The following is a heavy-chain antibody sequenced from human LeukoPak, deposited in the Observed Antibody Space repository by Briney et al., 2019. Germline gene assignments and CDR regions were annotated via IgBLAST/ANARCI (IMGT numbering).Heavy chain of an antibody. CDR2: ITNNGGSS. Sequence: GGSLRLSCAASGFTFSSYAMSWVRQAPGKGLEWVSTITNNGGSSYYADSVRARFTISRDNSEDTLFLQMKSLRAEDTGIYFCARGIGRSAAGAFDSWGQGTLVTVSS. D-gene: IGHD6-13*01. J-gene: IGHJ4*02. CDR1: GFTFSSYA. CDR3: ARGIGRSAAGAFDS. V-gene: IGHV3-23*01.